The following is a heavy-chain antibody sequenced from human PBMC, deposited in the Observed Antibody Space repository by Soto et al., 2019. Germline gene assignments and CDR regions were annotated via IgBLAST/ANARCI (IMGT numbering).Heavy chain of an antibody. Sequence: QVQLVQSGAEVKKPGASVKISCEASGYSFTSQYVHWVRQAPGQGLEWMGIINPNGGSTTYAQKFQGRANNTREPATRYFYREVGRLASEGPAVFYCGREKGPRPGGGGTEPLDIWGQGTMVTVAS. D-gene: IGHD3-16*01. V-gene: IGHV1-46*03. CDR1: GYSFTSQY. CDR2: INPNGGST. CDR3: GREKGPRPGGGGTEPLDI. J-gene: IGHJ3*02.